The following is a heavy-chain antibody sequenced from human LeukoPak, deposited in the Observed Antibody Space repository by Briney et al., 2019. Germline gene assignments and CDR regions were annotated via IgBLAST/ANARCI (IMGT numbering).Heavy chain of an antibody. J-gene: IGHJ4*02. D-gene: IGHD3-3*01. CDR3: ARASYDFWSGYSYYFDY. CDR1: GGSISSSSYY. V-gene: IGHV4-39*07. CDR2: IYYSGST. Sequence: PSETLSLTCTVSGGSISSSSYYWGWIRQPPGKGLEWIGSIYYSGSTNYNPSLESRVTISVDTSKNQFSLKLSSVTAADTAVYYCARASYDFWSGYSYYFDYWGQGTLVTVSS.